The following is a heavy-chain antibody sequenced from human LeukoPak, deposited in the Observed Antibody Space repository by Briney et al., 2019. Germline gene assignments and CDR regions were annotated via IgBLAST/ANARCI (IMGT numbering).Heavy chain of an antibody. J-gene: IGHJ5*02. CDR1: GYTFSGYY. V-gene: IGHV1-2*02. CDR3: VRDRPHNWFGP. Sequence: ASVKVSCKASGYTFSGYYIHWVRQAPGQGLEWMGLIKPDSGDTNYAQNFRGRVTMTRDTSITTAYMELNRLTSDDTAVYYCVRDRPHNWFGPWGQGTLVTVSS. CDR2: IKPDSGDT.